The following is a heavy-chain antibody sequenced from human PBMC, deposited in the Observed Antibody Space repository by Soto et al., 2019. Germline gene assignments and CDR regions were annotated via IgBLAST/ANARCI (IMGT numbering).Heavy chain of an antibody. CDR3: ARRKYSEYDHRPFDY. CDR2: ITTRSGTT. CDR1: GFTFNNYN. J-gene: IGHJ4*02. D-gene: IGHD5-12*01. Sequence: EVQLVESGGGLVQPGGSLRLTCAASGFTFNNYNMNWVRQAPGKGLEWVSYITTRSGTTYYADSVKGRFTISRDNGKNSLYLQTKTLRAEDTAVYYCARRKYSEYDHRPFDYWGQGTLVTVSS. V-gene: IGHV3-48*04.